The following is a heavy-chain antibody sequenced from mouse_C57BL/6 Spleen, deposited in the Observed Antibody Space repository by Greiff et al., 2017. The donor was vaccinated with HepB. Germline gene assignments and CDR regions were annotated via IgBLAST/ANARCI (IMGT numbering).Heavy chain of an antibody. CDR2: INPYNGGT. CDR1: GYTFTDYY. Sequence: VQLQQSGPVLVKPGASVKMSCKASGYTFTDYYMNWVKQSHGKSLEWIGVINPYNGGTSYNQKFKGKATLTVDKSSSTAYMELNSLTSEDSAVYYCARGGYYGNYDYFDYWGQGTTLTVSS. D-gene: IGHD2-1*01. CDR3: ARGGYYGNYDYFDY. V-gene: IGHV1-19*01. J-gene: IGHJ2*01.